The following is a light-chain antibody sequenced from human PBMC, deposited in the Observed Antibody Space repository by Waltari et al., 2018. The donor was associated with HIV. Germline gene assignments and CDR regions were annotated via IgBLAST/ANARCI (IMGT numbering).Light chain of an antibody. V-gene: IGLV7-46*01. J-gene: IGLJ2*01. CDR1: TGVVTRGHC. CDR2: DSN. CDR3: LLTHGEDVV. Sequence: QPVVTQEPSLTVSPGETVILTCASSTGVVTRGHCPYWFQVRPGQAPKTLIFDSNNRYSWTPARFAGSFVGGKAALTLTGAQPEDEADYYCLLTHGEDVVFGGGTKLTVL.